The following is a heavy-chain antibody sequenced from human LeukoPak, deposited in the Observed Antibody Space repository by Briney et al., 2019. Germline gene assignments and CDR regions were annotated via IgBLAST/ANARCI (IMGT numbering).Heavy chain of an antibody. CDR1: GDSIISTIYR. CDR2: IHYSGNT. J-gene: IGHJ4*02. Sequence: SETLSLTCTPSGDSIISTIYRWGWIRQPPGKGLEWMESIHYSGNTYYNPSLKSRVTMSVDTSRNQFSLKVRSVTATDTAVYYCARLHDLDYWGQGILVAVFS. CDR3: ARLHDLDY. D-gene: IGHD5-24*01. V-gene: IGHV4-39*01.